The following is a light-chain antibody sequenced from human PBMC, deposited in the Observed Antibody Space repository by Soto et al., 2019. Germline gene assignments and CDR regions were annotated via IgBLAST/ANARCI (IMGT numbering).Light chain of an antibody. CDR1: QSVSSSY. CDR2: GAS. CDR3: QKEGSLSIT. Sequence: EIVLTQSPGTLSLSPGERATLSCRASQSVSSSYLAWYQQKPGQAPRLLIYGASSRATCIPARFSGSGCGTDITTTIRRLEPEFFAVCYCQKEGSLSITSGPGTKVDIK. V-gene: IGKV3-20*01. J-gene: IGKJ3*01.